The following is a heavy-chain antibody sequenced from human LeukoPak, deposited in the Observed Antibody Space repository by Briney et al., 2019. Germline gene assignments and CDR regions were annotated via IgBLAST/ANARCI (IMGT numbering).Heavy chain of an antibody. D-gene: IGHD6-19*01. CDR2: IRSKANSYAT. CDR1: GFTFSGSA. J-gene: IGHJ4*02. CDR3: TRLAVADTVDY. Sequence: GGSPRLSCAASGFTFSGSAMHWVRQASGKGLEWVGRIRSKANSYATAYAASVKGRFTISRDDSKNTAYLQMNSLKTEDTAVYYCTRLAVADTVDYWGQGTLVTVSS. V-gene: IGHV3-73*01.